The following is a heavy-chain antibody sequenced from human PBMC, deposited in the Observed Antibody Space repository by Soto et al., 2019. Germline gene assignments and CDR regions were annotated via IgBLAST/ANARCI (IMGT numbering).Heavy chain of an antibody. CDR3: ARNSMTPINYLDY. D-gene: IGHD2-15*01. J-gene: IGHJ4*02. Sequence: QVQLQESRPGLVKPSETLSLTCTVSGDSVSSGIYYWSWIRQPPGQGLEYIGYIYYSGSTNYNPSLKSRVTISLDTSKNQFSLKLSSVTAADTAVYYCARNSMTPINYLDYWGQGTLVTVSS. CDR1: GDSVSSGIYY. CDR2: IYYSGST. V-gene: IGHV4-61*01.